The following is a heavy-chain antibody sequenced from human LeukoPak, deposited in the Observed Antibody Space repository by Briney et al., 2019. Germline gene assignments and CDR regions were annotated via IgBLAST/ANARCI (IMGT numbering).Heavy chain of an antibody. CDR3: ARAPRGYYDSSGYYPPFDY. J-gene: IGHJ4*02. V-gene: IGHV3-21*01. Sequence: GGSLRLSCAASGFTFSSYSMNWVRQAPGKGLEWVSSISSSSSYIYYADSVKGRFTISRDNVKNSLYLQMNSLRAEDTAVYYCARAPRGYYDSSGYYPPFDYWGQGTLVTVSS. CDR1: GFTFSSYS. CDR2: ISSSSSYI. D-gene: IGHD3-22*01.